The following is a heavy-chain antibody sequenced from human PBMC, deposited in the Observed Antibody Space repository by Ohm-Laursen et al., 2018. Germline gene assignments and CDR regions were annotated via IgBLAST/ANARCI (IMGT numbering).Heavy chain of an antibody. J-gene: IGHJ4*02. Sequence: PGTLSLTCTVSGGSTRSYYWSWIRQPAGKGLEWIGRIYTSGSTNYNPSLKSRVTMSIDTSKNQFSLKLSSVTAADTAVYYCARDAYYFDSSGGMRNDYWGQGTLVTVSS. CDR3: ARDAYYFDSSGGMRNDY. CDR1: GGSTRSYY. CDR2: IYTSGST. V-gene: IGHV4-4*07. D-gene: IGHD3-22*01.